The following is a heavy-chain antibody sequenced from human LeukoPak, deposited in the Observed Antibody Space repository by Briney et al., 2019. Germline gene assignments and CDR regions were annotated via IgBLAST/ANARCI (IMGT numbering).Heavy chain of an antibody. CDR1: GFTFSNFW. J-gene: IGHJ4*02. V-gene: IGHV3-7*01. D-gene: IGHD3-16*02. CDR2: IKLDGSEK. CDR3: ARDFFAFGGVIALLDY. Sequence: PGGSLRLSCAASGFTFSNFWMSWVRQAPGKGLEWEANIKLDGSEKYYVDSVKGRFTISRDNAKKSLYLQMNSLRDEDTAVYYCARDFFAFGGVIALLDYWGQGTLVTVSS.